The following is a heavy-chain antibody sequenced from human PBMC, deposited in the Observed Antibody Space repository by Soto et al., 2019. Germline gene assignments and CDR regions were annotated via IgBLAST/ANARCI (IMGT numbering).Heavy chain of an antibody. V-gene: IGHV1-18*01. CDR2: ISAYNGNT. Sequence: ASVKVSCKASGYTFTIYGISWVRQAPGQGLEWMGWISAYNGNTNYAQKLQGRVTMTTDTSTSTAYMELRSLRSDDTAVYYCARDWDIVGSMDVWGKGTTVTVSS. CDR3: ARDWDIVGSMDV. D-gene: IGHD2-15*01. CDR1: GYTFTIYG. J-gene: IGHJ6*03.